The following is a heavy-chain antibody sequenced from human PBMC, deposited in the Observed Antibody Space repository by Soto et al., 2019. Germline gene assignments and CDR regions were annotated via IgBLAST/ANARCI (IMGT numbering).Heavy chain of an antibody. D-gene: IGHD3-22*01. J-gene: IGHJ6*02. V-gene: IGHV5-51*01. Sequence: PGESLKISCKGSGYSFTSYWIGWVRQMHGKGLEWMGIIYPGDSDTRYSPSFQGQVTISADKSISTAYLQWSSLKASDTAMYYCARHLGGYYYDSSGYAHYYYYGMDVWGQGTTVTVSS. CDR1: GYSFTSYW. CDR3: ARHLGGYYYDSSGYAHYYYYGMDV. CDR2: IYPGDSDT.